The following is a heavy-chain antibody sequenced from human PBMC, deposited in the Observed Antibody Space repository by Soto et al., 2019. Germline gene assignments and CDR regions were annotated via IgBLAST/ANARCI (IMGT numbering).Heavy chain of an antibody. V-gene: IGHV4-39*01. CDR3: AGHPSMTYYYDSSGNYYGMDV. CDR1: GGSLSSYY. D-gene: IGHD3-22*01. Sequence: SETLSLTCVVSGGSLSSYYWGWIRQPPGKGLEWIGSIYYSGSTYYNPSLKSRVTISVDTSKNQFSLKLSSVTAADTAVYYCAGHPSMTYYYDSSGNYYGMDVWGQGTTVTVSS. CDR2: IYYSGST. J-gene: IGHJ6*02.